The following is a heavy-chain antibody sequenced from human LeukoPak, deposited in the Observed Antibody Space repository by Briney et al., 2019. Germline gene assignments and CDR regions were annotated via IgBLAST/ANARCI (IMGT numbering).Heavy chain of an antibody. V-gene: IGHV5-51*01. J-gene: IGHJ5*02. CDR1: GYRFNSYW. D-gene: IGHD3-10*01. CDR3: ARLGGVLAPFDP. CDR2: LYTGYTVT. Sequence: GGSPKTPCYGFGYRFNSYWFGRVRQVPGKGLGWMGILYTGYTVTGHSPDFQGHVTFPAHRSIRTAYLQWSSLKASDTALYDCARLGGVLAPFDPGGQGTLV.